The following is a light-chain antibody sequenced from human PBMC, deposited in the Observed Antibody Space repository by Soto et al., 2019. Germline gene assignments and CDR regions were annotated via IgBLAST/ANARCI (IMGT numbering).Light chain of an antibody. J-gene: IGKJ1*01. CDR2: RAS. CDR3: QHYNNWPLT. V-gene: IGKV3-15*01. CDR1: QSVSSN. Sequence: EIVMTQSPATLSVSPGERATLSCRASQSVSSNLAWLQQKPGQAPRLLIFRASTRATGIPARFSGSGSGTEFTLTISSLESEDFAVYYCQHYNNWPLTFGQGTKVDIK.